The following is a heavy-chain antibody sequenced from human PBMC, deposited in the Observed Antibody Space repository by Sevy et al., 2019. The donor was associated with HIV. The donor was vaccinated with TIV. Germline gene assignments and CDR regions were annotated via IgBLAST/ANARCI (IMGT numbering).Heavy chain of an antibody. J-gene: IGHJ4*02. Sequence: GGSLRLSCAASGFTFNGYGMHWVRQAPGKGLEWVAVILYDGSNEYYADSVKGRFTISRDNSKNTVYLQMNRLRTEDTAVYYCAKGLHYGSGSYYGGTDYWGQETLVTVSS. V-gene: IGHV3-30*18. CDR2: ILYDGSNE. D-gene: IGHD3-10*01. CDR3: AKGLHYGSGSYYGGTDY. CDR1: GFTFNGYG.